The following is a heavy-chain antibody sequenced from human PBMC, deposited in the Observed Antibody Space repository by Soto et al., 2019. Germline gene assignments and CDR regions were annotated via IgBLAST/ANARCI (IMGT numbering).Heavy chain of an antibody. D-gene: IGHD3-22*01. V-gene: IGHV1-69*13. J-gene: IGHJ3*02. CDR2: IIPIFGTA. CDR1: GDTFTSYY. CDR3: ARPYDSSGYSSWLGFDI. Sequence: EASVKVSCKASGDTFTSYYMHWVRQAPGQGLEWMGGIIPIFGTANYAQKFQGRVTITADESTSTAYMELSSLRSEDTAVYYCARPYDSSGYSSWLGFDIWGQGTMVTVSS.